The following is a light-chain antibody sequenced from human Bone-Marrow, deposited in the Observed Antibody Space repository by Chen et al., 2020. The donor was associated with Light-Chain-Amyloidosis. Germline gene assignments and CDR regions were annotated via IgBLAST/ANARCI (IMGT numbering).Light chain of an antibody. CDR3: QVWDRSSDRPV. V-gene: IGLV3-21*02. Sequence: SYVLTQPSSVSVAPGQTPTLACGGNNIGSTSVHWYQQTPGQAPLLVVYDDSDRPSGIPVRLSGSNSGNTATLTISRVEAGDEADYYCQVWDRSSDRPVFGGGTKLTVL. CDR1: NIGSTS. J-gene: IGLJ3*02. CDR2: DDS.